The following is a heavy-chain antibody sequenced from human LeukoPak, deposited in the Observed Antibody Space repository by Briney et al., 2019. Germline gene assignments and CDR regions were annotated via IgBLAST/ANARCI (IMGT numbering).Heavy chain of an antibody. V-gene: IGHV1-69*06. CDR3: ARGHGDYAYYGY. CDR2: IIPIFGTA. Sequence: PVKVSCKASGGTFSSYAISWVRQAPGQGLEWMGGIIPIFGTANYAQKFQGRVTITADKSTSTAYMELSSLRSEDTAVYYCARGHGDYAYYGYWGQGTLVTVSS. CDR1: GGTFSSYA. D-gene: IGHD4-17*01. J-gene: IGHJ4*02.